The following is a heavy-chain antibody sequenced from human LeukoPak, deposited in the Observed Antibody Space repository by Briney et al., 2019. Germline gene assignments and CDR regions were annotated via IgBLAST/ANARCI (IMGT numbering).Heavy chain of an antibody. CDR1: GGSISSSSYY. CDR2: VSYSGST. V-gene: IGHV4-39*01. D-gene: IGHD6-19*01. CDR3: ARGLTVAATAY. Sequence: SETLSLTCTVSGGSISSSSYYWGWVRQPPGKGLEWIGSVSYSGSTYYNPSLKSRATISVDTSKNQFSLKMSSVTAADTAVYYCARGLTVAATAYWGQGTLVTVSS. J-gene: IGHJ4*02.